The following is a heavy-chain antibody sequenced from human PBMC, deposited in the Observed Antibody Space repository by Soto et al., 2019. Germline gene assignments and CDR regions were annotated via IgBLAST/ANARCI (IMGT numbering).Heavy chain of an antibody. V-gene: IGHV3-23*01. Sequence: LRLSCAASEFTFSNYAMSWVRQAPGKGLEWVSAISYGGGTTYYADSVKGRFTISRDNSKNTLYLQMNSLRAEDTAVYYCAKNPGSYYDSTGYHFDYWGQGTLLTVSS. CDR1: EFTFSNYA. J-gene: IGHJ4*02. CDR3: AKNPGSYYDSTGYHFDY. CDR2: ISYGGGTT. D-gene: IGHD3-22*01.